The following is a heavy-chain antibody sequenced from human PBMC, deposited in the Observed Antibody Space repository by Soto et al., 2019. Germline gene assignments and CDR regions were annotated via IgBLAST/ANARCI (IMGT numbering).Heavy chain of an antibody. J-gene: IGHJ4*02. D-gene: IGHD4-17*01. CDR2: INHGGST. CDR3: AGDLHDGDYGAAHY. V-gene: IGHV4-34*01. CDR1: GGSFRGYS. Sequence: PSETLSLTCAVYGGSFRGYSCRCIRQPPGKGLEWVREINHGGSTNYNPFLKSRVTMSVDPSRNQFSLNLSSVTAADTAVYYCAGDLHDGDYGAAHYWGQG.